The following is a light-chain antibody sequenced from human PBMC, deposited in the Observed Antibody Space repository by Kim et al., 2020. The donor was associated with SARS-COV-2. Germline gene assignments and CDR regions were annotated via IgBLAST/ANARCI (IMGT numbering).Light chain of an antibody. CDR1: QAIRNS. V-gene: IGKV1-16*01. Sequence: ASVGDRSTITCRASQAIRNSLAWFQQKPGKAPKSLIYGTSNLQSGVPSRFSGSGYGTDITLTISSLQPEDFATYYCQQYDNYPYTFGPGTKVDIK. J-gene: IGKJ3*01. CDR2: GTS. CDR3: QQYDNYPYT.